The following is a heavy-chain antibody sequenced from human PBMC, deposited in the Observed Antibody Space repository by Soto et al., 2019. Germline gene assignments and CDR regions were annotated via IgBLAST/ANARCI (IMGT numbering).Heavy chain of an antibody. V-gene: IGHV4-61*01. Sequence: SETLSLTCTVSGGSVSSGNYYWSWIRQPPGKGLEWIGNIYYTGSTNYNPSLKSRVSISADTSKSQFSLKLSSVTAADTAVYYCAWNRGSYEYFDYWGQGTLVTVSS. J-gene: IGHJ4*02. CDR1: GGSVSSGNYY. D-gene: IGHD1-26*01. CDR3: AWNRGSYEYFDY. CDR2: IYYTGST.